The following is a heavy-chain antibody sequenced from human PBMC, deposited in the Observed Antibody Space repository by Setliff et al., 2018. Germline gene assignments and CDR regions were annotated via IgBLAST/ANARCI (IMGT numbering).Heavy chain of an antibody. V-gene: IGHV1-18*01. CDR1: GYTFTSYG. J-gene: IGHJ6*02. CDR3: ANPTRGTYHYNGMDV. D-gene: IGHD1-1*01. Sequence: GASVKVSCKASGYTFTSYGISWVRQAPGQGLEWMGWISAYNGNTNYAQKLQGRVTMTTDTSTSTAYMELRSLRSDDTAVYYCANPTRGTYHYNGMDVWGQGTTVTVSS. CDR2: ISAYNGNT.